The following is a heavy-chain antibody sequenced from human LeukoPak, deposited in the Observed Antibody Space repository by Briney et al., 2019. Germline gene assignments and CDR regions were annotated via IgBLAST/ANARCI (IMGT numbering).Heavy chain of an antibody. D-gene: IGHD3-3*01. V-gene: IGHV3-48*01. Sequence: SYIISSSVTRYYADSGEGRFTISRDKAKVYLQMNSLRAEDTAVYYCARRSTIFGGYYYMDVWGKGTKVTVSS. J-gene: IGHJ6*03. CDR3: ARRSTIFGGYYYMDV. CDR2: IISSSVTR.